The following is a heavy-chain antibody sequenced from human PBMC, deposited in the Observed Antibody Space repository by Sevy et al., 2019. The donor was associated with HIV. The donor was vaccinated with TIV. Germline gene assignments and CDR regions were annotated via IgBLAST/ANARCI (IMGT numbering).Heavy chain of an antibody. CDR3: ARDGVTGDVGTFDY. CDR1: GFSVRSNY. V-gene: IGHV3-53*01. J-gene: IGHJ4*02. D-gene: IGHD1-20*01. Sequence: GGSLRLSCVASGFSVRSNYMSWVRQAPGKGLEWVSLIYSGSSTYYADSVKGRFTISRDNSKNTVYLQMNSLRAEDTTVYYCARDGVTGDVGTFDYWSQGTLVTVSS. CDR2: IYSGSST.